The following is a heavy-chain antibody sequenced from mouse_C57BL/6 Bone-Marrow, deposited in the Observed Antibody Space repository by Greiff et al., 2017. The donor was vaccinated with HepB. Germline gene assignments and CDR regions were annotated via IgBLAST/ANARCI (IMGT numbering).Heavy chain of an antibody. CDR1: GFTFSDYY. CDR3: ARQPYDYDGYYYAMDY. V-gene: IGHV5-12*01. J-gene: IGHJ4*01. D-gene: IGHD2-4*01. CDR2: ISNGGGST. Sequence: EVKLMESGGGLVQPGGSLKLSCAASGFTFSDYYMYWVRQTPEKRLEWVAYISNGGGSTYYPDTVKGRFTISRDNAKNTLYLQMSRLKSEDTAMYYCARQPYDYDGYYYAMDYWGQGTSVTVSS.